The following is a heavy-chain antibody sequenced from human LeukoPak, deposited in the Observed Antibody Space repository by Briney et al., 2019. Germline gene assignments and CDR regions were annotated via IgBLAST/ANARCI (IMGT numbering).Heavy chain of an antibody. V-gene: IGHV4-34*01. D-gene: IGHD2-15*01. CDR2: INHSGST. Sequence: PSETLSLTCAVYGGTFSGYYWSWIRQPPGKGLEWIGEINHSGSTNYNPSLKSRVTISVDTSKNQFSLKLSSVTAADTPEYYFARAAATLTFRYYYMDVWXKGTXXTVS. CDR1: GGTFSGYY. J-gene: IGHJ6*03. CDR3: ARAAATLTFRYYYMDV.